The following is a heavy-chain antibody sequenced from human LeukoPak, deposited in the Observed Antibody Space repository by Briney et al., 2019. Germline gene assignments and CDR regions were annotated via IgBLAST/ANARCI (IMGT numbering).Heavy chain of an antibody. CDR1: GGSFSGYY. V-gene: IGHV4-34*01. CDR3: ARDFFYSSSWYGLDY. D-gene: IGHD6-13*01. CDR2: INHSGST. Sequence: SETLSLTCAVYGGSFSGYYWSWIRQPPGKGLEWIGEINHSGSTNYNPSLKSRVTISGDTSKNQFSLKLSSVTAADTAVYYCARDFFYSSSWYGLDYWGQGTLVTVSS. J-gene: IGHJ4*02.